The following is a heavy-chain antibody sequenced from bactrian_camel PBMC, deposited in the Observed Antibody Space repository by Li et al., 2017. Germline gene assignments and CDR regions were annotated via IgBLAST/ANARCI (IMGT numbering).Heavy chain of an antibody. CDR3: AALNSTYGGRFGWCKDF. V-gene: IGHV3S60*01. CDR1: AYILENCG. J-gene: IGHJ4*01. Sequence: QVQLVESGGGEVQAGGSLKLSCAGSAYILENCGMVWYRQTKGKEEKLVSVRKDGTPVYEDTVKGRFTLSRDRSRNTMYLQMDNLKTEDTGVYYCAALNSTYGGRFGWCKDFRGQGTQVTV. D-gene: IGHD6*01. CDR2: VRKDGTP.